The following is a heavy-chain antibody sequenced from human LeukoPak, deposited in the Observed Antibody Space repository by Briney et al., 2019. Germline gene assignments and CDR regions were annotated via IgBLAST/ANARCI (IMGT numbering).Heavy chain of an antibody. CDR1: GYTFTSYG. V-gene: IGHV1-2*02. J-gene: IGHJ4*02. CDR3: ARDERYCNGDNHYPDLGY. Sequence: GASVKVSCKASGYTFTSYGISWVRQAPGQGLEWMGWINPNTGATKYGQNFQGRVTLTRDTSIRTTFMELSSLRPDDTAVYYCARDERYCNGDNHYPDLGYWGQGTLVTVSS. CDR2: INPNTGAT. D-gene: IGHD2-15*01.